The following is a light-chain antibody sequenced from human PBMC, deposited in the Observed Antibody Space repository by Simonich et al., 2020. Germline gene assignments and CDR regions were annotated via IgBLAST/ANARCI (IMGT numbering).Light chain of an antibody. V-gene: IGKV3D-20*02. CDR2: DAS. CDR1: QSVSSSY. CDR3: QQRSNWPT. Sequence: EIVLTQSPGTLSLSPGERATLSCRASQSVSSSYLAWYQQKPGLAPRLLIYDASSRATGIPDRFSGSVSGTDFTLTISSLEPEDFAVYYCQQRSNWPTFGPGTKVDIK. J-gene: IGKJ3*01.